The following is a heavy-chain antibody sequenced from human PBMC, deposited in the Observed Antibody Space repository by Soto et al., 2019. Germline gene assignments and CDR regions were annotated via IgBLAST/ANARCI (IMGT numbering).Heavy chain of an antibody. Sequence: GASVKVSCKDSGGTFSSYTISWVRQAPGQGLEWMGWINPNSGGTNYAQKFQGWVTMTRDTSISTAYMELSRLRSDDTAVYYCAIGKYHFQHRGQGTLVTVSS. CDR2: INPNSGGT. D-gene: IGHD2-2*02. J-gene: IGHJ1*01. CDR1: GGTFSSYT. V-gene: IGHV1-2*04. CDR3: AIGKYHFQH.